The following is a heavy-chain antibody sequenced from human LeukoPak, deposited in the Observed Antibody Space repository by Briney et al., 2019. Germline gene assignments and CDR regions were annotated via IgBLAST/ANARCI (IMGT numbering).Heavy chain of an antibody. CDR1: GGSVSSGIYY. CDR2: VDYSGST. CDR3: ARGIRTGNGY. V-gene: IGHV4-61*01. Sequence: SETLSLTCSVSGGSVSSGIYYWSWIRQPPGKGLEWIGHVDYSGSTSYNPSLKRRVTVSLDTSKNQFSLKVMYLTAADTAVYYCARGIRTGNGYWGQGTLVTVSS. J-gene: IGHJ4*02. D-gene: IGHD1-1*01.